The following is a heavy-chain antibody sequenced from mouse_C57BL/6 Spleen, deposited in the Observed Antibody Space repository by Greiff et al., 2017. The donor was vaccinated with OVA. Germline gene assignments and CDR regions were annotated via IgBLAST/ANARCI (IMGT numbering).Heavy chain of an antibody. D-gene: IGHD2-12*01. V-gene: IGHV5-17*01. CDR2: ISSGSSTI. CDR3: ARRTGSYFAY. CDR1: GFTFSDYG. Sequence: DVMLVESGGGLVKPGGSLKLSCAASGFTFSDYGMHWVRQAPEKGLEWVAYISSGSSTIYYADTVKGRFTISRDNAKNTLFLQMTSVRSEDTAMYYCARRTGSYFAYWGQGTLVTVSA. J-gene: IGHJ3*01.